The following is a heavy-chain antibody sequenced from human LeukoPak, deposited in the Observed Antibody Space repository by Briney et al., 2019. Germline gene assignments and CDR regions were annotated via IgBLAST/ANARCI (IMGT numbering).Heavy chain of an antibody. CDR1: GYTFTGYY. Sequence: ASVKVSCKASGYTFTGYYMHWVRQAPGQGLERMGWINPNSGGTNYAQKFQGRVTMTRDTSISTAYMELSRLRSDDTAVYYCARAKGVNTRAWFDPWGQGTLVTVSS. D-gene: IGHD1/OR15-1a*01. CDR2: INPNSGGT. CDR3: ARAKGVNTRAWFDP. J-gene: IGHJ5*02. V-gene: IGHV1-2*02.